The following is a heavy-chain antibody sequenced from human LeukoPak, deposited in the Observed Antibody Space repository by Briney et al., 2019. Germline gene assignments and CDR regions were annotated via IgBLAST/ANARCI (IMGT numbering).Heavy chain of an antibody. CDR1: GDSISIYY. J-gene: IGHJ5*02. D-gene: IGHD3-10*01. Sequence: EPSETLSLTCSVSGDSISIYYWSWLRQPPGKGLEWIGCIHDSWSTNYNPSLQSRATISVHTSKNQFSLILRSVTAADTAVYFCARGYLGELVGVSNWFDPWGQGTLVTVSS. V-gene: IGHV4-59*01. CDR3: ARGYLGELVGVSNWFDP. CDR2: IHDSWST.